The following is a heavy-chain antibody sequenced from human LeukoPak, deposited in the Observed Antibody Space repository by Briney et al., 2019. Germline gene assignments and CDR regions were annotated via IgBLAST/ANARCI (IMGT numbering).Heavy chain of an antibody. CDR2: ISYVGSNK. J-gene: IGHJ4*02. CDR1: GFTFSSYG. Sequence: GGSLRLSCAASGFTFSSYGMHWVRQAPGKGLEWVAVISYVGSNKYYADSVKGRFTISRDNSKNTLYLQMNSLRAEGTAVYYCAKVEYYDILTGYGPFDYWGQGTLVTVSS. CDR3: AKVEYYDILTGYGPFDY. V-gene: IGHV3-30*18. D-gene: IGHD3-9*01.